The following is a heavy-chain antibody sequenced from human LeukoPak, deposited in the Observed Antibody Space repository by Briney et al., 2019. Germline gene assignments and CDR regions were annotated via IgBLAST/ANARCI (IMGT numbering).Heavy chain of an antibody. CDR1: GGTFSSYA. V-gene: IGHV1-69*05. CDR2: IIPIFGTA. D-gene: IGHD2-2*01. CDR3: ARGGQVAPQPGNWFDR. J-gene: IGHJ5*02. Sequence: SVKVSCKASGGTFSSYAISWVRQAPGQGLEWMGGIIPIFGTANYAQKFQGRVTMTRDMSTSTVYMTLSSLKSEDTAVYYCARGGQVAPQPGNWFDRWGQGTLVTVSS.